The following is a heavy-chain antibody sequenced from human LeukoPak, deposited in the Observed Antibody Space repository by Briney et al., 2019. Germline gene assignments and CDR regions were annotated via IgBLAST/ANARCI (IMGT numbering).Heavy chain of an antibody. CDR2: INPSGGTT. Sequence: GASVKVSCKASGYTFPSYGISWVRQAPGQGLEWMGLINPSGGTTSYAQNFQGRVTMTRDTSTSTVYMELSSLRSEDTAVYYCAREIGPRQLHLWGSAFDYWGQGTLVTVSS. D-gene: IGHD5-18*01. V-gene: IGHV1-46*01. J-gene: IGHJ4*02. CDR3: AREIGPRQLHLWGSAFDY. CDR1: GYTFPSYG.